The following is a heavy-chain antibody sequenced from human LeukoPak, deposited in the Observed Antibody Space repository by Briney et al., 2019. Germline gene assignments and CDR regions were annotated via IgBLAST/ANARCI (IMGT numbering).Heavy chain of an antibody. J-gene: IGHJ4*02. V-gene: IGHV3-48*03. D-gene: IGHD2-15*01. CDR2: ISSTGNTI. CDR1: EFTFRSYE. CDR3: ARGRYCSGHNCYFDY. Sequence: GGSLRLSCAASEFTFRSYEMNWVRQAPGKGLEWISYISSTGNTIYYVDSVQGRFTIFRDNANNSLFLQMNSLRAEDTAVYYCARGRYCSGHNCYFDYWGQGTLVTVSS.